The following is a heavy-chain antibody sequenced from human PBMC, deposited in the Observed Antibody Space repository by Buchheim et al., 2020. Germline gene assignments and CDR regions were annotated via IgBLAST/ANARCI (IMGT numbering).Heavy chain of an antibody. D-gene: IGHD4-23*01. CDR1: GFTFSTYG. V-gene: IGHV3-33*01. J-gene: IGHJ4*02. Sequence: QVQLVESGGGVVQPGRSLRLSCGASGFTFSTYGMHWVRQAPGKGLEWVAVIWYDGSKKYYADSVKGRFTISSDNSKNMLFLQKNSLRAEDTAVYYCGRDFYRTTVVSPVHYWGQGTL. CDR2: IWYDGSKK. CDR3: GRDFYRTTVVSPVHY.